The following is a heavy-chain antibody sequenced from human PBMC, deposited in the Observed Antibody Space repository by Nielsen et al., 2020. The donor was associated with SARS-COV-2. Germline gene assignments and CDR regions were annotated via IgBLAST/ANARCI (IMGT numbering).Heavy chain of an antibody. J-gene: IGHJ5*02. CDR3: ARATYCSSTNCYVGFDP. Sequence: GESLKISCKGSGYSFTSYWIGWVRQMPGKGLEWMGIIYPGDSDTRYRPSFQGQVTISADKSISTAYLQWSSLKASDTAMYYCARATYCSSTNCYVGFDPWGQGTLVTVSS. CDR1: GYSFTSYW. D-gene: IGHD2-2*01. V-gene: IGHV5-51*01. CDR2: IYPGDSDT.